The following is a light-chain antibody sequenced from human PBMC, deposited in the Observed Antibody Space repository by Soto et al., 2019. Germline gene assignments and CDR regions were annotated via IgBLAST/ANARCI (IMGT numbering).Light chain of an antibody. J-gene: IGLJ2*01. V-gene: IGLV1-40*01. CDR3: QSYDSSLSRV. CDR2: GNS. Sequence: QSVLTQPPSVSGAPGQRVTISCTGSSSNTGAGYDVHWYQQLPGTAPKLLIYGNSNRPSGVPDRFSGSKSGTSASLAITGLQDEDEADYYCQSYDSSLSRVFGGGTQLTVL. CDR1: SSNTGAGYD.